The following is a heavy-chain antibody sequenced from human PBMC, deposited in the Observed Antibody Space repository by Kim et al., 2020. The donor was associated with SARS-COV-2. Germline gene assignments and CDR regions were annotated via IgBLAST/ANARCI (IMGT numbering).Heavy chain of an antibody. Sequence: VKGRFTISRDNSKNTLYLQMNSLRAEDTAVYYCARDDYDFWSGYYDVDYWGQGTLVTVSS. D-gene: IGHD3-3*01. CDR3: ARDDYDFWSGYYDVDY. J-gene: IGHJ4*02. V-gene: IGHV3-30*07.